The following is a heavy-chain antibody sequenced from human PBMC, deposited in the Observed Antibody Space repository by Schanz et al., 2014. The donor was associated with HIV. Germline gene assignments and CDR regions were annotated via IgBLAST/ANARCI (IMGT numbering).Heavy chain of an antibody. V-gene: IGHV3-21*04. CDR1: GFPFETFT. Sequence: EVLLVESGGGLVKPGGSLRLSCAASGFPFETFTMNFFLQAPGKGLEWIASISSSGRYIFYADSLKGRFTISRDNAKNSLALQVDIMRHAPTDPPHCARDQGTTWTSGGNWFDPGGQGTLVTVSS. D-gene: IGHD1-1*01. J-gene: IGHJ5*02. CDR2: ISSSGRYI. CDR3: ARDQGTTWTSGGNWFDP.